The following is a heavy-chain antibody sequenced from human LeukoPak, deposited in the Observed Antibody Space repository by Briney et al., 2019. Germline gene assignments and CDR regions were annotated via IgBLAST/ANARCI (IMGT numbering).Heavy chain of an antibody. CDR1: GGSISSYY. V-gene: IGHV4-59*01. Sequence: SETLSLTCTVSGGSISSYYWSWIRQPPGKGLEWIGYIYYSGSTNYNPSLKSRVTISVDTSKNQFSLKLSSVTAADTAVYYCAREWGSSSSPYYYYYYMDVWGKGTTVTVSS. CDR2: IYYSGST. CDR3: AREWGSSSSPYYYYYYMDV. D-gene: IGHD2-2*01. J-gene: IGHJ6*03.